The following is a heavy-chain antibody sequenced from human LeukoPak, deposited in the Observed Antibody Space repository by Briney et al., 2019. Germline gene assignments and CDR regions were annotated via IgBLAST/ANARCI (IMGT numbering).Heavy chain of an antibody. V-gene: IGHV4-59*01. CDR2: IYYSGST. D-gene: IGHD6-6*01. CDR1: GGSISSYY. CDR3: ASTAARPAYYYYGMDV. Sequence: SETLSLTCTVSGGSISSYYWSWIRQPPGKGLEWIGYIYYSGSTNYNPSLKGRVTISVDTSKNQFSLKLSSVTAADTAVYYCASTAARPAYYYYGMDVWGQGTTVTVS. J-gene: IGHJ6*02.